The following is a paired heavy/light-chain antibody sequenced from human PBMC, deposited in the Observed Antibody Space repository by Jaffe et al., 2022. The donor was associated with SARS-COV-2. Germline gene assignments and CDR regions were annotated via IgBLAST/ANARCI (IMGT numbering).Heavy chain of an antibody. J-gene: IGHJ4*02. CDR3: ARANGVSGIGSFDD. CDR1: GGSISSGGYF. D-gene: IGHD3-10*01. V-gene: IGHV4-31*03. Sequence: QVQLQESGPGLVKPSQTLSLTCTVSGGSISSGGYFWHWIRQHPGKGLEWIAYISGSGSTLYTPSLQSRVSISVDTSKNQLSLNLTSVTAADTAVYYCARANGVSGIGSFDDWGQGTLVTVSS. CDR2: ISGSGST.
Light chain of an antibody. CDR3: QQYYSTPYT. Sequence: DIVMTQSPDSLAVSLGERATINCKSSQSVLYSSNNMNYLAWYQQKPGQPPKLLIYWASTRESGVPDRFSGSGSGTDFTLTISSLQAEDVAVYYCQQYYSTPYTFGHGTKLEIK. V-gene: IGKV4-1*01. CDR1: QSVLYSSNNMNY. CDR2: WAS. J-gene: IGKJ2*01.